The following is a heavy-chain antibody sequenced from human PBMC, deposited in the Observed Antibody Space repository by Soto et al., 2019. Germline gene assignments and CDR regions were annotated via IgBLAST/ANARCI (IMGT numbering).Heavy chain of an antibody. V-gene: IGHV1-18*01. CDR3: ATSTTGTTVDY. D-gene: IGHD1-1*01. CDR2: ISAYNGNT. Sequence: ASVKVSFKASGYTFTSYGISWVRQAPGQGLEWMGWISAYNGNTNYAQKLQGRVTMTTDTSTSTADMELRSLRSDETAVYYCATSTTGTTVDYWGQRTLVTVSS. J-gene: IGHJ4*02. CDR1: GYTFTSYG.